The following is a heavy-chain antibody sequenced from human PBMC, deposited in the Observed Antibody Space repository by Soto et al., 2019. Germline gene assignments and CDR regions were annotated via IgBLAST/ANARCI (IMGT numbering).Heavy chain of an antibody. CDR3: AREISIFYDSSGYPLSGFDY. Sequence: PSETLSLTCTVSGGSISSGGYYWSWIRQHPGKGLEWIGYIYYSGSTYYNPSLKSRVTISVDTSKNQFSLKLSSVTAADTAVYYCAREISIFYDSSGYPLSGFDYCGQGTLVTVSS. D-gene: IGHD3-22*01. V-gene: IGHV4-31*03. CDR2: IYYSGST. J-gene: IGHJ4*02. CDR1: GGSISSGGYY.